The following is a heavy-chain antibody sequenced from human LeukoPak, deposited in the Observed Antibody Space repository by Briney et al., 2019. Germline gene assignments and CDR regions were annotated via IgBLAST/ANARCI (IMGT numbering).Heavy chain of an antibody. CDR1: GGSISSSSYY. V-gene: IGHV4-39*07. CDR2: IYYSGST. D-gene: IGHD6-19*01. CDR3: ARRGDKYSSGWYKWRPPFDY. Sequence: PSETLSLTCSVSGGSISSSSYYWGWIRQPPGKGLEWIGGIYYSGSTYYNPSLKSRVTISVDTSKNQFSLKLNSVTAADTAVYYCARRGDKYSSGWYKWRPPFDYWGQGTLVTVSS. J-gene: IGHJ4*02.